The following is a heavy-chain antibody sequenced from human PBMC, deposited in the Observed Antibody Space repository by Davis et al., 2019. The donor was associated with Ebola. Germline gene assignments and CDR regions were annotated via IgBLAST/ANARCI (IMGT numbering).Heavy chain of an antibody. Sequence: ASVKVSCKASGYTFISYAVHWVRQAPGQSLEWMGWINAGNGNTKYSQKFQDRVTITRDTSASTAYMELSSLRSEDSAVYYCAAPSGITGYYAMDVWGQGTTVTVSS. V-gene: IGHV1-3*01. D-gene: IGHD6-13*01. CDR3: AAPSGITGYYAMDV. CDR1: GYTFISYA. CDR2: INAGNGNT. J-gene: IGHJ6*02.